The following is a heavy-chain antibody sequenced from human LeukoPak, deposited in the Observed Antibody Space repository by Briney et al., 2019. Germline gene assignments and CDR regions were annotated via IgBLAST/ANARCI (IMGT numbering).Heavy chain of an antibody. J-gene: IGHJ4*02. CDR1: GFTFGHYA. CDR3: AKDTAGVRGNFLYEY. D-gene: IGHD2-8*02. V-gene: IGHV3-23*01. CDR2: ISGDHAT. Sequence: PGGSLRLSCAASGFTFGHYAMSWVRQAPGKGLEWVAAISGDHATYDTDSLRGRFTISRDNSKNTLYLQMNGLTAEDTAVYYGAKDTAGVRGNFLYEYWGQGTLVTVSS.